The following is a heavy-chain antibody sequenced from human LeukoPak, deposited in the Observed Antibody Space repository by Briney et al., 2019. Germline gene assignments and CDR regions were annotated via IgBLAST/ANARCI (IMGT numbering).Heavy chain of an antibody. CDR3: ARAHNWKYGTFDY. D-gene: IGHD1-7*01. Sequence: PSETLSLTCTVSGGSISSRNYYWGWIRQPPGKGLEWIGGVYYTGTTYSNPSLKSRVTISVDTSKNQFSLRLSSVTAADTAVYCCARAHNWKYGTFDYWGQGTLVTVSS. J-gene: IGHJ4*02. CDR1: GGSISSRNYY. V-gene: IGHV4-39*01. CDR2: VYYTGTT.